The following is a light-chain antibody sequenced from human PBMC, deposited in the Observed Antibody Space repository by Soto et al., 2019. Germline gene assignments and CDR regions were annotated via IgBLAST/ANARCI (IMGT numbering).Light chain of an antibody. CDR3: QKYSSAPIT. CDR2: AAS. CDR1: QGISHY. J-gene: IGKJ5*01. Sequence: DIQMTQSPSSLSASVGDRVTITCRASQGISHYLAWYQQKPGKVPKLLIYAASTLQSGVPSRFSGSGSGTEFTLTISSLQPEDVATYYCQKYSSAPITFGQGTRLEIK. V-gene: IGKV1-27*01.